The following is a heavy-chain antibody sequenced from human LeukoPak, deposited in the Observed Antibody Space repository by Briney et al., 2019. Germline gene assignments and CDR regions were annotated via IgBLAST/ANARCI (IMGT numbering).Heavy chain of an antibody. J-gene: IGHJ6*03. CDR2: IHYSGST. V-gene: IGHV4-39*07. CDR3: ARAPIAAAGTYYYYMDV. Sequence: PSETLSLTCTVSGGSISSSSYYWGWIRQPPGKGLEWIGSIHYSGSTYYNPSLKSRVTISVDTSKNQFSLKLSSVTAADTAVYYCARAPIAAAGTYYYYMDVWGKGTTVTISS. D-gene: IGHD6-13*01. CDR1: GGSISSSSYY.